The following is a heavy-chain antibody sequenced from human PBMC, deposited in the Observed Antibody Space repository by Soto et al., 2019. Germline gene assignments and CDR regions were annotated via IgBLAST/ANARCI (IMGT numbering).Heavy chain of an antibody. Sequence: SETLSLTCTVSGGSISNYYWGWIRQPPGKGLEWIGYIYSSGSTNYNPSLKSRVTISVDTSKNQFSLKLRSVTAADTAVYYCARDYPYFTVTTSGGMDVWGQGTTVTSP. CDR3: ARDYPYFTVTTSGGMDV. V-gene: IGHV4-59*01. CDR1: GGSISNYY. D-gene: IGHD4-17*01. J-gene: IGHJ6*02. CDR2: IYSSGST.